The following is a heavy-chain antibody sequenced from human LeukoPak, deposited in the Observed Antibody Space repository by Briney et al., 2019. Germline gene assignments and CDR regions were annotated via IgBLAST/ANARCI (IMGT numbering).Heavy chain of an antibody. CDR1: GYTFTSYD. J-gene: IGHJ6*03. CDR2: MNPNSGNT. CDR3: ARTTAGTYYYYMDV. Sequence: ASVKVSCKASGYTFTSYDINWVRQATGQGLEWMGWMNPNSGNTGYAQKFQGRVTMTRNTSISTAYMELSSLRSGDTAVYHCARTTAGTYYYYMDVWGKGTTVTVSS. D-gene: IGHD1/OR15-1a*01. V-gene: IGHV1-8*01.